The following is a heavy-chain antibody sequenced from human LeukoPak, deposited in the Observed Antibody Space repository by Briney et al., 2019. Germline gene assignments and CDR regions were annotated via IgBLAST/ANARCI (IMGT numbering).Heavy chain of an antibody. V-gene: IGHV4-59*01. Sequence: SETLSLTCTVSGGSISSYYWSWIRQPPGKGLEWIGYIYYSGSTNYNPSLKSRVTISVDTSKNQFSLKLSSVTAADTAVYYCARHQLVRGGFPFDPWGQGTLVTVSS. J-gene: IGHJ5*02. CDR2: IYYSGST. D-gene: IGHD3-10*01. CDR3: ARHQLVRGGFPFDP. CDR1: GGSISSYY.